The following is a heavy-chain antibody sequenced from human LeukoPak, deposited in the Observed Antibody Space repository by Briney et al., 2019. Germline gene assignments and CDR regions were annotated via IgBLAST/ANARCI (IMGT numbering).Heavy chain of an antibody. Sequence: GGSLRLSCAASGFTFSSYAMHWVRQAPGKGLEWVAVISSDGSNKYYADSVKGRFTISRDNSKNTLYLQINSLRPEDTAVFYCARPSGSGYYGASHSWGQGTLVTVSS. CDR2: ISSDGSNK. D-gene: IGHD3-22*01. CDR3: ARPSGSGYYGASHS. V-gene: IGHV3-30-3*01. J-gene: IGHJ4*02. CDR1: GFTFSSYA.